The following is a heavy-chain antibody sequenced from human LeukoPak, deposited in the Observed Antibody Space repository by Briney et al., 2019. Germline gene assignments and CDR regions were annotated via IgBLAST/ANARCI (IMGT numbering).Heavy chain of an antibody. CDR2: INHSGST. J-gene: IGHJ4*02. D-gene: IGHD6-19*01. V-gene: IGHV4-34*01. Sequence: SETLSLTCAVYGGSFGGYYWSWSRQPPGKGLEWIGEINHSGSTNYNPSLKSRVTISVDTSRNQFSLKLSSVTAADTAVYYCAGGAGNSGRYNYWGQGTLVTVSS. CDR1: GGSFGGYY. CDR3: AGGAGNSGRYNY.